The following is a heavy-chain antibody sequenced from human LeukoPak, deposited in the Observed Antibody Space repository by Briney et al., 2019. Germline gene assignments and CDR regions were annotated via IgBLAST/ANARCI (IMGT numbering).Heavy chain of an antibody. CDR3: ARFDDQRARMDFDL. CDR2: IYYSGST. J-gene: IGHJ2*01. D-gene: IGHD1-14*01. Sequence: SETLSLTCTVSGGSISSGGYYWSWIRQHPGKGLEWIGYIYYSGSTYYNPSLKSRVTISVDTSKNQFSLKLSSVTAADTAVYYCARFDDQRARMDFDLWGRGTLVTVSS. CDR1: GGSISSGGYY. V-gene: IGHV4-31*03.